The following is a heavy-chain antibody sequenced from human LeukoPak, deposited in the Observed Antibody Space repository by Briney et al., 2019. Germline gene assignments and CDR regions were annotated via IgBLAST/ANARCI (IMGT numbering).Heavy chain of an antibody. J-gene: IGHJ4*02. V-gene: IGHV3-74*01. CDR2: ISSDGSST. Sequence: GGSLRLSCAASGFTFSTYWMHWVRQAPGKGLVWVSRISSDGSSTSYADSVKGRFTISRDNAKNSLYLQMNSLRAEDTAVYYCASDREYYYGSGSFDYWGQGTLVTVSS. D-gene: IGHD3-10*01. CDR3: ASDREYYYGSGSFDY. CDR1: GFTFSTYW.